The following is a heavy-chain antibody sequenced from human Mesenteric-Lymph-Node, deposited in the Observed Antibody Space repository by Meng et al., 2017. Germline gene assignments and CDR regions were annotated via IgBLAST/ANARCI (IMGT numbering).Heavy chain of an antibody. V-gene: IGHV4-39*07. CDR1: GGFINSGRYY. D-gene: IGHD3-22*01. J-gene: IGHJ4*02. Sequence: SETLSLTCSVSGGFINSGRYYWGWIRQPPGKGLEWIGNLYYNGDTYYSPSLKSRVTISRDTSKNQLSLKLTSVTAADTAVYYCARDGYYDSSGYPDCWGQGTLVTVSS. CDR3: ARDGYYDSSGYPDC. CDR2: LYYNGDT.